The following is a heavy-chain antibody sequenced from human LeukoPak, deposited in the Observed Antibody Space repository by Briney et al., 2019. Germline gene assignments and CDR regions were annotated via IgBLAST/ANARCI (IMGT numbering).Heavy chain of an antibody. V-gene: IGHV1-69*13. CDR1: GGTFSSSA. CDR3: GRQEGYFEY. CDR2: IIPIFGTA. J-gene: IGHJ4*02. Sequence: VASVKVSCKASGGTFSSSAISWVRQAPGQGLEWMGGIIPIFGTADYTQQFQGRVTITADESTSTAYMELSSLRSEDTAVYYCGRQEGYFEYWGQGTLVTVSS.